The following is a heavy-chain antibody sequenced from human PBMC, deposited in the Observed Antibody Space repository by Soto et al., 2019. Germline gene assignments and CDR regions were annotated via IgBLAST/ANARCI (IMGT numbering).Heavy chain of an antibody. Sequence: QVQLVQSGAEVKKPGASVKVSCKASGYTFTSYAMHWVRQAPGQRLEWMGWINAGNGNTKYSQKFQGRVTITRDTSASXXYMELSSLRSEDTAVYYCARDPTVGAAYYYYGMDVWGQGTTVTVSS. CDR3: ARDPTVGAAYYYYGMDV. V-gene: IGHV1-3*01. J-gene: IGHJ6*02. CDR1: GYTFTSYA. CDR2: INAGNGNT. D-gene: IGHD1-26*01.